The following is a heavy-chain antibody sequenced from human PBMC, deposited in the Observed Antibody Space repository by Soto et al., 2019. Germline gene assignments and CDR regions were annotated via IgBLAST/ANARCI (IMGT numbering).Heavy chain of an antibody. CDR1: GFTFRSYG. J-gene: IGHJ6*02. Sequence: GGSLRLSCAASGFTFRSYGRQWVRQAPGKGLVWVSWINSDGSSTSYADSVKGRFTISRDNAKNTLYLQMNSLRAEDTAVYYCARGYNGMDVWGQGTTLTVSS. V-gene: IGHV3-74*01. CDR3: ARGYNGMDV. D-gene: IGHD2-2*02. CDR2: INSDGSST.